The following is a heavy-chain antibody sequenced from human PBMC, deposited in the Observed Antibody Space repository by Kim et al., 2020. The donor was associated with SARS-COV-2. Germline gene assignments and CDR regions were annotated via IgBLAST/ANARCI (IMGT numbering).Heavy chain of an antibody. CDR2: INTNTGNP. D-gene: IGHD3-10*01. CDR1: RYTLTEYS. CDR3: AREDFSRGMDV. Sequence: ASVKVSCKASRYTLTEYSMHWVRQAPGQGLEYMGWINTNTGNPTYAQAYLGRFVFSLDPSVSTTYLHITTLKAEDTAIYYCAREDFSRGMDVWGQGTTVTVSS. J-gene: IGHJ6*02. V-gene: IGHV7-4-1*02.